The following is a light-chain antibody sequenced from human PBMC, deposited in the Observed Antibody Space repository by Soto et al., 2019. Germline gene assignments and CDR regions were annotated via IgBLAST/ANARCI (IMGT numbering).Light chain of an antibody. CDR3: QQRFNWPPIT. CDR2: DAS. CDR1: QGVGSY. V-gene: IGKV3-11*01. Sequence: EIVLTQSPATLSLSPGEKATHSCRASQGVGSYLAWYQQKPGQALRLLIYDASSRATGIPARFSGSGSGTDFTLTISSLEPEDFAVYYCQQRFNWPPITFGQGTRLEIK. J-gene: IGKJ5*01.